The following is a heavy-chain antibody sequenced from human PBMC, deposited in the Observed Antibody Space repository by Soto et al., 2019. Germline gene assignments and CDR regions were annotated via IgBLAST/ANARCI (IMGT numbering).Heavy chain of an antibody. V-gene: IGHV2-26*01. D-gene: IGHD2-15*01. CDR2: IFSSDEK. CDR1: GFSLSNTRMG. J-gene: IGHJ6*02. CDR3: ARIPVGSVSPFRRGSSDRPCFYGMDV. Sequence: SGPTLVNPTETLTLTCTVSGFSLSNTRMGVSWIRQPPGRALEWLAHIFSSDEKSYSTSLKSRLTISKDTSKSQVILTMTNMDPVDTATYYCARIPVGSVSPFRRGSSDRPCFYGMDVWGQGTTVTVSS.